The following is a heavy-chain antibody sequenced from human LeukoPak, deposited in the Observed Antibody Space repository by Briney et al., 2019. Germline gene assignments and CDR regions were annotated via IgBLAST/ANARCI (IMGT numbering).Heavy chain of an antibody. J-gene: IGHJ4*02. CDR2: ISSNSDNT. CDR1: GYTFTSYG. V-gene: IGHV1-18*01. D-gene: IGHD3-16*01. CDR3: ARDWGSIKVITDY. Sequence: GASVNVSFKATGYTFTSYGISWVRQAPGQGLEWMGWISSNSDNTNYAQKLQGRVTMTTDTSTSTAYMELRSLRSDDTAVYYCARDWGSIKVITDYWGRGTLVTVSS.